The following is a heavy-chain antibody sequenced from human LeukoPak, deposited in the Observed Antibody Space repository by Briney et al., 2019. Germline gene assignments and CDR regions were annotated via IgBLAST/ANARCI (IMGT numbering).Heavy chain of an antibody. CDR3: ARRPLWCGESPEYYFDY. CDR2: IYPGDSDT. D-gene: IGHD3-10*01. V-gene: IGHV5-51*01. Sequence: GESLKISCKGSGYSFTSYWIGWVRQMPGKGLEWMGIIYPGDSDTRYSPSFQGQVTISADKSISTAYLQWSSPKASDTAMYYCARRPLWCGESPEYYFDYWGQGTLVTVSS. CDR1: GYSFTSYW. J-gene: IGHJ4*02.